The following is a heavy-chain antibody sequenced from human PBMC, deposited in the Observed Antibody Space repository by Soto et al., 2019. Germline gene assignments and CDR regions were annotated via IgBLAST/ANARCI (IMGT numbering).Heavy chain of an antibody. CDR2: ISAYNGNT. CDR3: ARDECSSTSCYTHYYYYGMDV. V-gene: IGHV1-18*01. CDR1: GYTFTSYG. Sequence: QVQLVQSGAEVKKPGASVKVSCKASGYTFTSYGISWVRQAPGQGLEWMGWISAYNGNTNYAQKLQGRVTMTTDTSTSTAYTELRSLRSDDTGVYYCARDECSSTSCYTHYYYYGMDVWGQWTTVTVSS. J-gene: IGHJ6*02. D-gene: IGHD2-2*02.